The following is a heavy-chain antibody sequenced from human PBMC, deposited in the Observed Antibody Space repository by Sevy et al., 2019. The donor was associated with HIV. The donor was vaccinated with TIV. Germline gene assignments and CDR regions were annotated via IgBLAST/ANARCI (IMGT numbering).Heavy chain of an antibody. D-gene: IGHD3-16*02. J-gene: IGHJ4*02. V-gene: IGHV3-33*01. CDR3: ARPYDYVWGSYRLYYFDY. CDR2: IWYDGSNK. Sequence: GGSLRLSCAASGFTFSSYGMHWVRQAPGKGLEWVAVIWYDGSNKYYAASVKGRFTISRDKSKNTLYLQMNSLRAEDTAVYYCARPYDYVWGSYRLYYFDYWGQGTLVTVSS. CDR1: GFTFSSYG.